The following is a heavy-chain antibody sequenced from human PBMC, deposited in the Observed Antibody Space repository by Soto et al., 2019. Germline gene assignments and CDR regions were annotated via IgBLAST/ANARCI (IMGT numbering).Heavy chain of an antibody. J-gene: IGHJ1*01. V-gene: IGHV3-30*18. CDR2: ISYDGSNK. D-gene: IGHD2-21*01. CDR1: GFTLNSYG. CDR3: AKATIWGQSFLLWWRVGVIQH. Sequence: PGGSLRLSXAAAGFTLNSYGMHWVRQAPGKGLAWVAVISYDGSNKYYADSVKGRFTISRDNSKNTLYLQMNSLRAEDTAVYYCAKATIWGQSFLLWWRVGVIQHWGQGTLVTVPQ.